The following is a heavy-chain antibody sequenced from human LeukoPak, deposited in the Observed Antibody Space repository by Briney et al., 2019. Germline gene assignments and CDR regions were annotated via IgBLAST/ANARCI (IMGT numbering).Heavy chain of an antibody. Sequence: GGSLRLSCAASGFTFSSYWMSWVRQAPGKGLEWVANIKQDGSEKYYVDSVKGRFTISRDNAKNSLYLQMNSLRAEDTAVYYCARPAADCGGDCYWAFDYWGQGTLVTVSS. CDR2: IKQDGSEK. J-gene: IGHJ4*02. CDR1: GFTFSSYW. V-gene: IGHV3-7*01. D-gene: IGHD2-21*01. CDR3: ARPAADCGGDCYWAFDY.